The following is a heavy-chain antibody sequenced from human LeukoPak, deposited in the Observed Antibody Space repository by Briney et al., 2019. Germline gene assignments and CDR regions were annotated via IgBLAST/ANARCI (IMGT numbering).Heavy chain of an antibody. CDR1: GASISSYY. J-gene: IGHJ3*02. D-gene: IGHD3-22*01. Sequence: SETLSLTCSVSGASISSYYWSWIRQPPGKGLEWIGYIYYSGSTNYNPSLKSRVTISVDTSKIQLSLKLSSVTAADTAVYDCARVKAGEYYYDSSGVNAFDIWGQGTMVTVSS. V-gene: IGHV4-59*12. CDR3: ARVKAGEYYYDSSGVNAFDI. CDR2: IYYSGST.